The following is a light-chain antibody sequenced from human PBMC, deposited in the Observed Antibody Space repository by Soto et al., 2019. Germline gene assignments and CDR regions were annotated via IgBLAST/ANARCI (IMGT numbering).Light chain of an antibody. CDR3: QQYNNWPPIP. V-gene: IGKV3-15*01. CDR1: QSVSSN. CDR2: GAF. J-gene: IGKJ5*01. Sequence: EIVVTQSTVTLSVSPGERVTLSCRASQSVSSNLAWYQQKPGQAPSLLIYGAFTRATGIPARFSGSGSGTEFTLTISSLQSEDFAVYFCQQYNNWPPIPSGQRRRL.